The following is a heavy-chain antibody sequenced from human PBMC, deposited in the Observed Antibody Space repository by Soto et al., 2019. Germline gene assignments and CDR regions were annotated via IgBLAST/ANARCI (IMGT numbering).Heavy chain of an antibody. J-gene: IGHJ6*02. CDR3: AMVDVYVTPSPQDV. D-gene: IGHD3-16*01. CDR1: GYSFTRSG. CDR2: INAYNGNT. V-gene: IGHV1-18*01. Sequence: ASVKVSCKASGYSFTRSGIGWARQAPGQGLEWMGWINAYNGNTNYAQNLQGRLTLTTDTSTTTAYMELRSLRSNDTAIYYCAMVDVYVTPSPQDVWGQGTTVTVSS.